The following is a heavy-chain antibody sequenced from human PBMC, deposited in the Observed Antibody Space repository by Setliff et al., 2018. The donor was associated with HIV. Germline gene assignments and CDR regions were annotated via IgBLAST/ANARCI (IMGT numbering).Heavy chain of an antibody. CDR3: ARSGGSGSYSDY. Sequence: LSLTCAVSGYSISSGYYWGWIRQPPGKGLEWIGTIYHSGSTYYNPSLKSRVTISVDTSKNQFSLKLTSVTAADTAMYHCARSGGSGSYSDYWGQGTLVT. D-gene: IGHD3-10*01. J-gene: IGHJ4*02. CDR1: GYSISSGYY. CDR2: IYHSGST. V-gene: IGHV4-38-2*01.